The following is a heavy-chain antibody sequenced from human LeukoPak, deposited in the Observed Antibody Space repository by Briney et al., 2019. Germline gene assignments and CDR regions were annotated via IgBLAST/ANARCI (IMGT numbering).Heavy chain of an antibody. Sequence: PSETLSLTCAVYGGSFSGYYWSWIRQPPGKGLEWIGEINHSGSTNYNSSLKSRVTISVDTSENQFSLKLSSVTAADTAVYYCARFSGKITMVRGVFLDPWGQGTLVTVSS. CDR2: INHSGST. CDR3: ARFSGKITMVRGVFLDP. V-gene: IGHV4-34*01. D-gene: IGHD3-10*01. J-gene: IGHJ5*02. CDR1: GGSFSGYY.